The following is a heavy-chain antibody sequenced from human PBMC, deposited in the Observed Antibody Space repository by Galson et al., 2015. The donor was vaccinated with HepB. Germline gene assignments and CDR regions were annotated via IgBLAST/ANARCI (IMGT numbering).Heavy chain of an antibody. CDR3: ARGIRYSSGWHYFDY. CDR1: GFTFSSYA. Sequence: SLRLSCAAAGFTFSSYAIHWVRQAPGKGLEWVALISIDGSSEYYADSVKGRFTVSRDNSRNTLYLQMKGPRVEDTAVYYCARGIRYSSGWHYFDYWGQGTLVTVSS. CDR2: ISIDGSSE. V-gene: IGHV3-30*04. J-gene: IGHJ4*02. D-gene: IGHD6-19*01.